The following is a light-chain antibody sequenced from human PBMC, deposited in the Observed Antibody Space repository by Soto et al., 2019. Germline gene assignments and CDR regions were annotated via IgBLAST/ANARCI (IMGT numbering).Light chain of an antibody. CDR1: QSISTW. J-gene: IGKJ1*01. CDR3: QQYNSYSA. V-gene: IGKV1-5*03. CDR2: KAS. Sequence: DIQMTQSPSTLSASVGDRVTITCRASQSISTWLAWYQQKPGKAPNLLIYKASSLESGVPSRFSGSGSGTEFTLSINSLQPDDFATYYCQQYNSYSAFGQGTKVEIK.